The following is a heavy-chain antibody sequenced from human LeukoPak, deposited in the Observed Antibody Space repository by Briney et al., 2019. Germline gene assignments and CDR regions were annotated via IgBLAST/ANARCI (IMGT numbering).Heavy chain of an antibody. Sequence: SQTLSLTCAISGDTVSSNSAAWNWIRQSPSRGLEWLGRTYYRSKWNNDYAVSVIGRITVNPDTSKNQFSLQLNSVTPEDAAVYYCARLFFTTYGGHFDYWGQGILVTVSS. D-gene: IGHD4-23*01. CDR1: GDTVSSNSAA. CDR2: TYYRSKWNN. J-gene: IGHJ4*02. V-gene: IGHV6-1*01. CDR3: ARLFFTTYGGHFDY.